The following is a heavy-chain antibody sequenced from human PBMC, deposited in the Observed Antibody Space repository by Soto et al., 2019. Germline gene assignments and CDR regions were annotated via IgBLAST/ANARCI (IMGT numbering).Heavy chain of an antibody. V-gene: IGHV1-69*01. CDR2: IIPNFGTA. J-gene: IGHJ4*02. CDR1: GGSFSSYA. Sequence: QVQLVQCGAEVKKPGSSVKVSCKAAGGSFSSYAISWVGQAPGQGLEWMGGIIPNFGTANYAQNLQGRVTITADESTSTAYMELSSLRSEDTAVYYCARGGDYSNYVGMRDYWGQGTLVTVSS. D-gene: IGHD4-4*01. CDR3: ARGGDYSNYVGMRDY.